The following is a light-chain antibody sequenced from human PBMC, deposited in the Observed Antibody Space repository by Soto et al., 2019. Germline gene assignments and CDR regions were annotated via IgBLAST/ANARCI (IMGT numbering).Light chain of an antibody. CDR1: SSNIGSNT. Sequence: QAVVTQPPSASGTPGQRVTISCSGSSSNIGSNTVNWYQQLPGTAPKLLIYSNNQRPSGVPDRFSGSKSGTSASLAISGLQSEDEADYYCAAWDDSLNGPYVVFGGGTK. CDR2: SNN. CDR3: AAWDDSLNGPYVV. J-gene: IGLJ2*01. V-gene: IGLV1-44*01.